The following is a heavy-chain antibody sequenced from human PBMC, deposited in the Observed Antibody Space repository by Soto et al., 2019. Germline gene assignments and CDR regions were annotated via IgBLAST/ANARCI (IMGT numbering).Heavy chain of an antibody. J-gene: IGHJ5*02. CDR2: ISSSSSYI. D-gene: IGHD2-8*01. CDR1: GFTFSSYS. V-gene: IGHV3-21*01. Sequence: EVQLVESGGGLVKPGGSLRLSCAASGFTFSSYSMNWVRQAPGKGLEWVSSISSSSSYIYYADSVKGRFTISRDNAKNSLYLQMNSLRAEDTAVYYCARAYVLMVYAAGFWFDPWGQGTLVTVSS. CDR3: ARAYVLMVYAAGFWFDP.